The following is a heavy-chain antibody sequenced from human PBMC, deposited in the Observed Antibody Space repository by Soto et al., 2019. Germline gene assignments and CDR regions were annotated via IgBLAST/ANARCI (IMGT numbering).Heavy chain of an antibody. D-gene: IGHD6-13*01. CDR2: IYFSGST. CDR1: GASINSGGYY. Sequence: SETLSLTCTVSGASINSGGYYWSWIRQLPGKGLEWIGYIYFSGSTYYNPSLESRITINPDTSKNQFSLQLNSVTPEDTAVYYCARVTSSWCLDYWGQGTLVTVSS. J-gene: IGHJ4*02. CDR3: ARVTSSWCLDY. V-gene: IGHV4-31*03.